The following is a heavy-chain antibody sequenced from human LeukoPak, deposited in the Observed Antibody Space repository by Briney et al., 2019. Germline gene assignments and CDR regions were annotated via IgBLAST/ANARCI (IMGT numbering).Heavy chain of an antibody. J-gene: IGHJ4*02. CDR2: ISWNSGSI. V-gene: IGHV3-9*01. D-gene: IGHD5-12*01. CDR3: AKDISRSGEWLRIFDY. Sequence: PGGSLRLSCAASGFTFDDYAMHWVRHAPGKGLEWVSGISWNSGSIGYADSVKGRFTISRDNAKNSLYLQMNSLRAEDTALYYCAKDISRSGEWLRIFDYWGQGTLVTVSS. CDR1: GFTFDDYA.